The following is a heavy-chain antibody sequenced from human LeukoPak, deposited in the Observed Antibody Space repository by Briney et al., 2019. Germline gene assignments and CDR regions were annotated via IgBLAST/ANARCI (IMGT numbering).Heavy chain of an antibody. CDR3: ATGESGNHAGFFDI. D-gene: IGHD1-14*01. CDR2: IYYNGNT. CDR1: GGSISSYY. Sequence: SETLSLTCTVSGGSISSYYWSWIRQPPGKGLEWIGYIYYNGNTNYNPSLKSRVTISVDTSKNQFSLKLSSVTAADTAVYYCATGESGNHAGFFDIWGQGTMVTVSS. J-gene: IGHJ3*02. V-gene: IGHV4-59*01.